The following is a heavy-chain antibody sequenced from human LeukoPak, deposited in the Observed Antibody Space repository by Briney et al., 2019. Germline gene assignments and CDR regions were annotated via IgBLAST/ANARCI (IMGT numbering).Heavy chain of an antibody. J-gene: IGHJ3*02. V-gene: IGHV1-18*04. CDR2: ISAYNGNT. Sequence: ASVKVSCKASGYTFTGYYMHWVRQAPGQGLEWMGWISAYNGNTNYAQKLQGRVTMTTDTSTSTAYMELRSLRSDDTAVYYCARGGWELPEDAFDIWGQGTMVTVSS. D-gene: IGHD1-26*01. CDR1: GYTFTGYY. CDR3: ARGGWELPEDAFDI.